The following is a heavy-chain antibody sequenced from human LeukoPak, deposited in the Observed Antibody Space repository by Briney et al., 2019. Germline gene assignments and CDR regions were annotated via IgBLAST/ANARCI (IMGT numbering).Heavy chain of an antibody. D-gene: IGHD6-13*01. J-gene: IGHJ3*02. V-gene: IGHV4-34*01. Sequence: SETLFLTCAVYGGSFSVYFWSWIRQSPGKGLEWIGEINHNGGTDYNPSLKGRVTMSVDRSKNQFSLKLSSVTAADTAVYYCARRSRASQQLVRVHAFDIWGQGTMVIVSS. CDR3: ARRSRASQQLVRVHAFDI. CDR1: GGSFSVYF. CDR2: INHNGGT.